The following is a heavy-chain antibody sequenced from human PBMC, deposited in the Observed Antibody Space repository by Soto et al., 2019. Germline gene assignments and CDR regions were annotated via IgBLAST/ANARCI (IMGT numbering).Heavy chain of an antibody. CDR2: ISSSSSYI. J-gene: IGHJ4*02. V-gene: IGHV3-21*01. D-gene: IGHD3-22*01. CDR3: AREWFYDSSGYYHSPFDY. Sequence: AGGSLRLSCAASGFTFSSYSMNWVRQAPGKGLEWVSSISSSSSYIYYADSVKGRFTISRDNAKNSLYLQMNSLRAEDTAVYYCAREWFYDSSGYYHSPFDYWGQGTLVTVSS. CDR1: GFTFSSYS.